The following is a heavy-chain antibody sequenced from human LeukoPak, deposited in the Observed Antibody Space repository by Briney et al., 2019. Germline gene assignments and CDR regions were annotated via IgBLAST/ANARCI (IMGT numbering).Heavy chain of an antibody. CDR2: IYPGDSRT. Sequence: GESLKISCQASGYSFTTYWTGWVGQMPGKGLEWMAVIYPGDSRTRYNPSFQGQVTISADKSISTAYLQWSSLKASDTAIYYCACRKLSGPWFDPWGQGTLVTVSS. J-gene: IGHJ5*02. CDR3: ACRKLSGPWFDP. V-gene: IGHV5-51*01. CDR1: GYSFTTYW. D-gene: IGHD1-14*01.